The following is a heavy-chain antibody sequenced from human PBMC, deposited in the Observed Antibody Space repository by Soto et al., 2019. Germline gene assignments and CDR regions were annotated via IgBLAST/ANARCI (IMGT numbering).Heavy chain of an antibody. Sequence: KASETLSLTCTVYGGSISSGVYYWSWIRHHPGKGLEWIGYIYYSGSTYYNPSLKSRVTISVDTSKNQFSLKLSSVTAADTAVYYCARTLSRPDILTGYYNPNWFDPWGQGTLVTVSS. J-gene: IGHJ5*02. CDR3: ARTLSRPDILTGYYNPNWFDP. CDR2: IYYSGST. CDR1: GGSISSGVYY. V-gene: IGHV4-31*03. D-gene: IGHD3-9*01.